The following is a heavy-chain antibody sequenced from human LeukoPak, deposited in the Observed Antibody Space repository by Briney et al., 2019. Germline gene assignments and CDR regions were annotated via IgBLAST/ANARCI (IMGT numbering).Heavy chain of an antibody. CDR2: IYSSGST. V-gene: IGHV3-53*01. D-gene: IGHD4-17*01. CDR3: ARGAVTRDFDL. Sequence: GGSLRLSCAVSGFSVSSNFMNWVRQAPGKGLDWVSVIYSSGSTYYADSVKGRFTIARDNSKNTVYLQMNSLRAEDTGVYYCARGAVTRDFDLWGQGTLVTVSS. CDR1: GFSVSSNF. J-gene: IGHJ4*02.